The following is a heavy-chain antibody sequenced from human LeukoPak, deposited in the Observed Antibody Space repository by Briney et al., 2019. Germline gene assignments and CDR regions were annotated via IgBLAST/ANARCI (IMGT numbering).Heavy chain of an antibody. D-gene: IGHD2-2*02. V-gene: IGHV4-31*03. Sequence: SETLSLTCTVSGASFSSGNYYWTWIGQHPGKGLEWIGYIYNSGNAYYNPSLKSRVTISVDTSKNQLSLMLTSVTDADTAVYYCARREPAAVRGGLDYWGQGTLVTVSS. J-gene: IGHJ4*02. CDR3: ARREPAAVRGGLDY. CDR2: IYNSGNA. CDR1: GASFSSGNYY.